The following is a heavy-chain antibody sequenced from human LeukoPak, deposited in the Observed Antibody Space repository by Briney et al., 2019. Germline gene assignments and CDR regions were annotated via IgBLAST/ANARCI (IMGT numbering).Heavy chain of an antibody. CDR3: ARDGRLLETALGTYEHYGMDV. J-gene: IGHJ6*02. CDR1: GYTFARYG. D-gene: IGHD5-18*01. CDR2: QSIYTGNT. Sequence: ASVKVPCKGSGYTFARYGVSWVRQAPGQGLEWLGWQSIYTGNTNYAQKVQGRVTMTTETSTNTAYMELRSLRSDDTAVYYCARDGRLLETALGTYEHYGMDVWGQGTTVTVSS. V-gene: IGHV1-18*01.